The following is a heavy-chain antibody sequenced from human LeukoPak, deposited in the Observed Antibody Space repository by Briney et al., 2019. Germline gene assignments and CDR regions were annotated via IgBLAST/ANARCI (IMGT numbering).Heavy chain of an antibody. V-gene: IGHV3-30*18. J-gene: IGHJ4*02. CDR3: AKTDYGDRGVDY. CDR1: GFTFSNNV. CDR2: ISYDGSNK. D-gene: IGHD4-17*01. Sequence: GGSLRLSCAPSGFTFSNNVMHWVRQAPGKGLEWVAVISYDGSNKYYPDSVKGRFTISRDNSKNTLFLQMNSLRTDDTAVYYCAKTDYGDRGVDYWGQGTLVTVSS.